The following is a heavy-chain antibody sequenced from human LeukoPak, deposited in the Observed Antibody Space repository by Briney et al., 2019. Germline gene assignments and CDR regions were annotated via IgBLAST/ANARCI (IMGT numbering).Heavy chain of an antibody. D-gene: IGHD1-26*01. CDR2: ISGSGGST. V-gene: IGHV3-23*01. Sequence: PGGSLRLSCAASGFTFSSYAMSWVRQAPGKGLEWVSAISGSGGSTYYADSVKGRFTISRDNSKNTLYLQMNSLRAEDTAVYYCAKESGSPLYYYYYMDVWGKGTTVTISS. J-gene: IGHJ6*03. CDR3: AKESGSPLYYYYYMDV. CDR1: GFTFSSYA.